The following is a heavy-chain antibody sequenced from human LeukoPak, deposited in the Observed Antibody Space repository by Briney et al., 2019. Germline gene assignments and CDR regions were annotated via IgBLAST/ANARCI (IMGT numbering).Heavy chain of an antibody. J-gene: IGHJ4*02. V-gene: IGHV4-30-2*01. D-gene: IGHD1-26*01. CDR3: ARAQRYSPSYYFDY. Sequence: SETLSLTCTVSGASISSDAYYWSWIRQPPGKGLEWIGYIYHSGSTYYNPSLKSRVTISVDRSKNQFSLKLSSMTAADTAVYYCARAQRYSPSYYFDYWGQGTLVTVSS. CDR1: GASISSDAYY. CDR2: IYHSGST.